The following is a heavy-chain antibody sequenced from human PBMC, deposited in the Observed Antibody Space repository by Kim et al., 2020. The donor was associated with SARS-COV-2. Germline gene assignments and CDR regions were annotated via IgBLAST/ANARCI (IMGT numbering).Heavy chain of an antibody. CDR2: ISYDGSNK. V-gene: IGHV3-33*05. D-gene: IGHD3-10*01. Sequence: GGSLRLSCAASGFTFSSYGMHWVRQAPGKGLEWVAVISYDGSNKYYADSVKGRFTISRDNSKNTLYLQMNSLRAEDTAVYYCARDLLLWFGELLSGALDYWGQGTLVTVSS. CDR3: ARDLLLWFGELLSGALDY. CDR1: GFTFSSYG. J-gene: IGHJ4*02.